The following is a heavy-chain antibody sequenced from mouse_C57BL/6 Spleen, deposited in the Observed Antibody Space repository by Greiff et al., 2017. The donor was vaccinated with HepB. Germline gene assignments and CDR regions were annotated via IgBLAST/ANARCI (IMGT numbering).Heavy chain of an antibody. V-gene: IGHV1-55*01. J-gene: IGHJ3*01. CDR1: GYTFTSYW. CDR2: IYPGSGST. D-gene: IGHD1-1*01. Sequence: VQLQQPGAELVKPGASVKMSCKASGYTFTSYWITWVKQRPGQGLEWIGDIYPGSGSTNYNEKFKSKATLTGDTSSSTAYMQLSSLTSEDSAVYYCARGDYYGSRFAYWGQGTLVTVSA. CDR3: ARGDYYGSRFAY.